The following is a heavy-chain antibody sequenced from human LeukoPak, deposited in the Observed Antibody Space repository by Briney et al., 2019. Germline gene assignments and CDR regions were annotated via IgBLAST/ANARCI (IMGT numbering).Heavy chain of an antibody. J-gene: IGHJ6*04. V-gene: IGHV3-30*18. CDR3: AKDLVRGVIKYYYYGMDV. Sequence: GGSLRLSCAASRFTFSSYGMHWVRQAPGKGLEWVAVISYDGSNKYYADSVKGRFTISRDNSKNTLYLQMNSLRAEDTAVYYCAKDLVRGVIKYYYYGMDVWGKGTTVTVSS. CDR2: ISYDGSNK. CDR1: RFTFSSYG. D-gene: IGHD3-10*01.